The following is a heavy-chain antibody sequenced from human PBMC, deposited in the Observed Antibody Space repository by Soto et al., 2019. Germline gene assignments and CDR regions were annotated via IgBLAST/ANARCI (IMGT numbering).Heavy chain of an antibody. CDR3: AGSLQGATTNYASNWFDP. J-gene: IGHJ5*02. CDR1: GYTFTGYG. CDR2: INTYNGNT. D-gene: IGHD4-4*01. V-gene: IGHV1-18*01. Sequence: QVQLVQSGAEVKKPGASVKVSCKASGYTFTGYGVTWVRQAPGQGLEWMGWINTYNGNTHYAQKLQGRVTVTTDTSTNTVYMELRSLRSDDTAVYYCAGSLQGATTNYASNWFDPWGQGTLVTVSS.